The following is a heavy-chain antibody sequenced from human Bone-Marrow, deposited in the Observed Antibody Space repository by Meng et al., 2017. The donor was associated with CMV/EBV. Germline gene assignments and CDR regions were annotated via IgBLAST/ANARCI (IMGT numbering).Heavy chain of an antibody. CDR3: ARGPSGSYFRPFDY. V-gene: IGHV1-18*01. CDR1: GYTFTSYG. J-gene: IGHJ4*02. D-gene: IGHD1-26*01. Sequence: QVQLVQSGAEVKKPGASLKVSCKASGYTFTSYGNSWVRQAPGQGLEWVGWISAYNGDTNYAQKLQGRVTMTTDTSTNSAYMELRSLRSADTAVYYCARGPSGSYFRPFDYWGQGTLVTVSS. CDR2: ISAYNGDT.